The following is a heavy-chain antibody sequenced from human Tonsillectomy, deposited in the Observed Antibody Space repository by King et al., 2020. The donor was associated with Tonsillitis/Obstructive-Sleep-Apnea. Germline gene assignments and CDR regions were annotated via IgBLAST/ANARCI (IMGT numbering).Heavy chain of an antibody. Sequence: AQLVQSGAEVKKPGASVKVSCKATGYTFTSRGISWVRQAPGQGLEWMGWVRPYNGGTKYVQKFQDRIIMTTDTATSTAYMELRRLRSDDTAVYYCARGPRWNLLIGDSFDFDYWGQGTLVTVSS. V-gene: IGHV1-18*04. CDR1: GYTFTSRG. D-gene: IGHD7-27*01. CDR2: VRPYNGGT. CDR3: ARGPRWNLLIGDSFDFDY. J-gene: IGHJ4*02.